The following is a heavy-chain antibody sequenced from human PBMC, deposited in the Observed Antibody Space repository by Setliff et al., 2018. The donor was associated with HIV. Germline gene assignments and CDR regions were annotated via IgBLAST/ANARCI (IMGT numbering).Heavy chain of an antibody. CDR1: GGSISSYY. J-gene: IGHJ6*03. CDR2: IYYSGST. Sequence: SETLSLTCTVSGGSISSYYWSWIRQPPGKGLEWIGYIYYSGSTNYNPSLKSRVTISVDTSKNQFSLKLSSVTAADAAVYYCARQITMVRGVYQPYYYYYMDVWGKGTTVTVSS. CDR3: ARQITMVRGVYQPYYYYYMDV. D-gene: IGHD3-10*01. V-gene: IGHV4-59*08.